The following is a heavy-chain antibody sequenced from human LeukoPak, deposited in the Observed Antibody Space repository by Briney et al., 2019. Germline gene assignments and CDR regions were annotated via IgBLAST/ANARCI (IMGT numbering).Heavy chain of an antibody. CDR2: IRSKVYGGTT. V-gene: IGHV3-49*04. D-gene: IGHD6-13*01. CDR3: TRDSSWSYDY. J-gene: IGHJ4*02. CDR1: GFTFGDYA. Sequence: GGSLRLSCTASGFTFGDYAMSWVRQAPGKGLEWVGFIRSKVYGGTTEFVASVEGRFTTSRDDSKSVVYLQMNNLKTEDTAVYYCTRDSSWSYDYWGQGTLVTVSS.